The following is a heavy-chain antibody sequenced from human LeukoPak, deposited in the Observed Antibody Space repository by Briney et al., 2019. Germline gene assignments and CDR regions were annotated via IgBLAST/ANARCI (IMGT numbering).Heavy chain of an antibody. CDR3: ARERSMVRGLSWFDP. CDR1: GGSISSGSYY. D-gene: IGHD3-10*01. CDR2: IYTSGST. J-gene: IGHJ5*02. Sequence: SETLSLTCTVSGGSISSGSYYWSWIRQPAGKGLEWIGRIYTSGSTNYNPSLKSRVTISVDTSKNQFSLKLSAVTAADTAVYYCARERSMVRGLSWFDPWGQGTLVTVSS. V-gene: IGHV4-61*02.